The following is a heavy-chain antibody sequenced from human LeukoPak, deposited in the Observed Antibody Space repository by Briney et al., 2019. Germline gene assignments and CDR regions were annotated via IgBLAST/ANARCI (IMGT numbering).Heavy chain of an antibody. J-gene: IGHJ5*02. V-gene: IGHV4-34*01. Sequence: SETLSLTCAVYGGSFSGYYWSWTRQPPGKGLEWIGEINHSGSTNYNPSLKSRVTISVDTSKNQFSLKLSSVTAADTAVYYCARGVLRYFDWLLTRNWFDPWGQGTLVTVSS. CDR1: GGSFSGYY. CDR2: INHSGST. D-gene: IGHD3-9*01. CDR3: ARGVLRYFDWLLTRNWFDP.